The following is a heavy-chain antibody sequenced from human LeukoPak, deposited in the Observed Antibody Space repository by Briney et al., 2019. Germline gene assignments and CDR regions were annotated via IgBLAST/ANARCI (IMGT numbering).Heavy chain of an antibody. D-gene: IGHD2-8*01. V-gene: IGHV4-34*01. CDR3: ARRLMIAHADDAFDI. Sequence: PSETLSLTCAVYGGSFSGYYWSWIRQPPGKGLEWIGEINHSGSTNYNPSLKSRVTISVDTSKNQFSLKLRSVTAADTAVYYCARRLMIAHADDAFDIWGQGTMVTVSS. CDR1: GGSFSGYY. CDR2: INHSGST. J-gene: IGHJ3*02.